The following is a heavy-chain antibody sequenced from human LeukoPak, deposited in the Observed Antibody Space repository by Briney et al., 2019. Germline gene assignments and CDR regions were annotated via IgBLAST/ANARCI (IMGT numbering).Heavy chain of an antibody. Sequence: GGSLRLSCAASGFTFSSYSMNWVRQAPRKGLEWVSYISSSSSTIYYADSVKGRFTISRDNSKNSLYLQMNSLRAEDTAVYYCAGTYDSSGYYSSYFDYWGQGTLVTVSS. CDR3: AGTYDSSGYYSSYFDY. V-gene: IGHV3-48*01. J-gene: IGHJ4*02. D-gene: IGHD3-22*01. CDR1: GFTFSSYS. CDR2: ISSSSSTI.